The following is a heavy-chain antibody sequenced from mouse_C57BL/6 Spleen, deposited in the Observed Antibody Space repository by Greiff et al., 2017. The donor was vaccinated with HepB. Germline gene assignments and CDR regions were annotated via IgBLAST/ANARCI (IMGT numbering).Heavy chain of an antibody. CDR2: IHPNSGST. V-gene: IGHV1-64*01. J-gene: IGHJ4*01. CDR1: GYTFTSYW. Sequence: QVQLQQPGAELVKPGASVKLSCKASGYTFTSYWMHWVKQRPGQGLEWIGMIHPNSGSTNYNEKFKSKATLTVDKSSSTAYMQLSSLTSEDSAVYYCARPAPSYGSSPLYAMNYWGQGTSVTVSS. CDR3: ARPAPSYGSSPLYAMNY. D-gene: IGHD1-1*01.